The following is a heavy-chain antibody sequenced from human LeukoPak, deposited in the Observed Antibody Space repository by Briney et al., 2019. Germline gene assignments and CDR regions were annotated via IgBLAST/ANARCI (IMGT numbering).Heavy chain of an antibody. V-gene: IGHV3-48*01. CDR3: ARDSITIFGVVIYPGAFDI. D-gene: IGHD3-3*01. CDR1: GFTFSSYS. CDR2: INTGSSTM. J-gene: IGHJ3*02. Sequence: GGSLRLSCAASGFTFSSYSMNWVRQAPGKGLEWVSYINTGSSTMYYADSVKGRFTISRDNAKNSLYLQMNSLRAEDTAVYYCARDSITIFGVVIYPGAFDIWGQGTMVTVSS.